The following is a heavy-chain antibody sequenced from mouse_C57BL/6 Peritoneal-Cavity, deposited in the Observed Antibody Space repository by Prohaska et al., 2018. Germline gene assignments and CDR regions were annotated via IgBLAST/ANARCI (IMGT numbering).Heavy chain of an antibody. J-gene: IGHJ2*01. CDR1: GYTFTSYW. CDR3: AREDSSGYNFDY. D-gene: IGHD3-2*02. CDR2: IYPGSGST. Sequence: QVQLQQPGAELVKPGASVKMSCKASGYTFTSYWITWVKQRPGQGLEWIGDIYPGSGSTNYNEKCKSKATLTVDTSSSTAYMQLSSLTSEDSAVYYCAREDSSGYNFDYWGQGTTLTVSS. V-gene: IGHV1-55*01.